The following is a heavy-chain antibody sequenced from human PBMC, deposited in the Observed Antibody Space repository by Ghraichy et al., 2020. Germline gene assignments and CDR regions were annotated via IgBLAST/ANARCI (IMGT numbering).Heavy chain of an antibody. CDR3: ARVYRYDFWSGYFNNYYYYMDV. J-gene: IGHJ6*03. CDR2: MNPNSGNT. Sequence: ASVKVSCKASGYTFTSYDINWVRQATGQGLEWMGWMNPNSGNTGYAQKFQGRVTMTRNTSISTAYMELSSLRSEDTAVYYCARVYRYDFWSGYFNNYYYYMDVWGKGTTVTVSS. D-gene: IGHD3-3*01. V-gene: IGHV1-8*01. CDR1: GYTFTSYD.